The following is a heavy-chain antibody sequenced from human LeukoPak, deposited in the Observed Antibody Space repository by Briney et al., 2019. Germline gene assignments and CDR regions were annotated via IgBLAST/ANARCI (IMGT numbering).Heavy chain of an antibody. CDR2: IYYSGST. CDR3: ARETKRLVGATTVVYLDY. D-gene: IGHD1-26*01. J-gene: IGHJ4*02. V-gene: IGHV4-31*03. Sequence: SQTLSLTCTVSGGSISSGGYYWSWIRRHPGKGLEWIGYIYYSGSTYYNPSLKSRVTISVDTSKNQFSLKLSSVTAADTAVYYCARETKRLVGATTVVYLDYWGQGALVTVSS. CDR1: GGSISSGGYY.